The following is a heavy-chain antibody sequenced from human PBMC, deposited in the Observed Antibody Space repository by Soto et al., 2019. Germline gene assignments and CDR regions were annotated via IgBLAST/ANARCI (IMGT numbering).Heavy chain of an antibody. CDR1: GGSISSSSYY. D-gene: IGHD3-9*01. J-gene: IGHJ6*03. V-gene: IGHV4-39*01. Sequence: SETLSLTCTVSGGSISSSSYYWGWIRQPPGKGLEWIGSIYYSGSTYYNPSLKSRVTISVDTSKNQFSLKLSSVTAADTAVYYCARQSKLVTPSYYYYYYMDVWGKGTTVTVSS. CDR2: IYYSGST. CDR3: ARQSKLVTPSYYYYYYMDV.